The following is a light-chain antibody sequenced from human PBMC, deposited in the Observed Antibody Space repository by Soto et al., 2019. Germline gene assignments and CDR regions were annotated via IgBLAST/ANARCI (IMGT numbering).Light chain of an antibody. CDR1: SSDVGGYNC. CDR2: EVS. J-gene: IGLJ2*01. Sequence: QSVLTQPPSASGSPGQSVTISCTGTSSDVGGYNCVSWYQQHPGKAPKLMIYEVSKRPSGVPDRFSGSKSGNTASLTVSGLQAEDEADYYCSSYAGSNIPVVFGGGTKVTGL. CDR3: SSYAGSNIPVV. V-gene: IGLV2-8*01.